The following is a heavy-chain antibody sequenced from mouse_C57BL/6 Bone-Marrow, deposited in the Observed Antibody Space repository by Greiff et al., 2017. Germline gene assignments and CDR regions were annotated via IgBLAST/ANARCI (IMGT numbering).Heavy chain of an antibody. J-gene: IGHJ2*01. D-gene: IGHD2-4*01. CDR3: TTWGDYDGFDY. Sequence: DVQLQESGAELVRPGASVKLSCTASGFNIKDDYMHWVKQRPEQGLEWIGWIDPENGDTEYASKFQGKATITADTSSNTAYLQLSSLTSEDTAVYYCTTWGDYDGFDYWGQGTTLTVSS. V-gene: IGHV14-4*01. CDR2: IDPENGDT. CDR1: GFNIKDDY.